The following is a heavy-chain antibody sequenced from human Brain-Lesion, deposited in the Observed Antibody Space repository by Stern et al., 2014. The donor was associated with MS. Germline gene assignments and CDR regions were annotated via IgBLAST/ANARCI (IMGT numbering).Heavy chain of an antibody. CDR1: GFTFGSCA. V-gene: IGHV3-30*18. CDR2: VSYDGSNK. D-gene: IGHD2/OR15-2a*01. J-gene: IGHJ5*02. CDR3: AKDRQYLTYFFDH. Sequence: VQLVESGGGVVQPGRPLRLSCVASGFTFGSCAMHWVRQAPAKGLEWVAGVSYDGSNKYYADSVKGRFTISRDNSQNTLYMQMSSLRPEDTAVYYCAKDRQYLTYFFDHWGQGSLVTVSS.